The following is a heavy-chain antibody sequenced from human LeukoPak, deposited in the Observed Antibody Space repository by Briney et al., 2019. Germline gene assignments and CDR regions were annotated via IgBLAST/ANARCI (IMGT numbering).Heavy chain of an antibody. V-gene: IGHV1-2*02. CDR1: GYTFTGYY. J-gene: IGHJ4*02. CDR2: INPNSGGT. D-gene: IGHD6-13*01. CDR3: AREDRIAAAGLNY. Sequence: ASVKVSCKASGYTFTGYYMHWVRQAPGQGLEWMGWINPNSGGTNYAQKFQGRVTTTRDTSISTAYMELSRLRSDDTAVYYCAREDRIAAAGLNYWGQGTLVTVSS.